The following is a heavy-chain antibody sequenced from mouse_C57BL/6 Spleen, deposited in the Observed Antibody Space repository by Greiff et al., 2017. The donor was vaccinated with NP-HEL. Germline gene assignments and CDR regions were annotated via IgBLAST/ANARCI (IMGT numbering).Heavy chain of an antibody. Sequence: QVQLQQSGAELVRPGASVTLSCKASGYSFTDYEMHWVKQTPVHGLDWIGAIDPETGGTAYNQKFKGKAILTADKSSSTAYMELRSLTSEDAAVYYCTGDGTYDYWGQGTTLTVSS. CDR2: IDPETGGT. CDR1: GYSFTDYE. V-gene: IGHV1-15*01. D-gene: IGHD2-1*01. J-gene: IGHJ2*01. CDR3: TGDGTYDY.